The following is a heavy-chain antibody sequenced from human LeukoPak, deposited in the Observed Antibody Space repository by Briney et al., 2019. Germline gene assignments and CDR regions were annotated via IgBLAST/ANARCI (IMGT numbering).Heavy chain of an antibody. Sequence: GGCLRLSCAASGFTFSSYYIHWVRQAPGKGLVWVSRTDSDGNITTYADSVKGRFTISRDNAKNTLYLQMNSLRAEDTAVYYCARISYDSSGYYDYWGQGTLVTVSS. D-gene: IGHD3-22*01. CDR1: GFTFSSYY. V-gene: IGHV3-74*01. CDR2: TDSDGNIT. CDR3: ARISYDSSGYYDY. J-gene: IGHJ4*02.